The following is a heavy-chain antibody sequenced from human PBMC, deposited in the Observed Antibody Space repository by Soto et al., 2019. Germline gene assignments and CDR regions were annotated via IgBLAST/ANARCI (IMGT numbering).Heavy chain of an antibody. V-gene: IGHV4-59*01. CDR1: GGSISSYY. CDR3: ARVGSVVVVAAKWDYFDY. CDR2: IYYSGST. Sequence: SETLSLTCTVSGGSISSYYWSWIRQPPGKGLEWIGYIYYSGSTNYNPSLKSRVTISVDTSKYQFSLKLSSVTAADTAVYYCARVGSVVVVAAKWDYFDYWGQGTLVTVSS. D-gene: IGHD2-15*01. J-gene: IGHJ4*02.